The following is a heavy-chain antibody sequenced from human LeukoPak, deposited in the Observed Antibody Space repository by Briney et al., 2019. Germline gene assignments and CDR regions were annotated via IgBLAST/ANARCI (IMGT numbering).Heavy chain of an antibody. CDR2: INHSGST. Sequence: SETPSLTCAVYGGSFSGYYWSWIRQPPGKGLEWIGEINHSGSTNYNPSLKSRVTISVDTSKNQFSLKLSSVTAADTAVYYCARESVLLWFGEFLTARNWFDPWGQGTLVTVSS. V-gene: IGHV4-34*01. CDR3: ARESVLLWFGEFLTARNWFDP. D-gene: IGHD3-10*01. CDR1: GGSFSGYY. J-gene: IGHJ5*02.